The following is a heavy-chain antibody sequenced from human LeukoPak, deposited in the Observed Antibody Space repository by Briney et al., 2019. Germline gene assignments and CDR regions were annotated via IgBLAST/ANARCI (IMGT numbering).Heavy chain of an antibody. CDR2: IKYDGIDK. CDR1: GFIFTDYW. Sequence: GGSLRLSCAASGFIFTDYWMNWVRQAPGKGLEGVAMIKYDGIDKKYLDSVKGRFTISRDNAKNSLYLEMNSLRAEDTAVYYCAKDLSGDSAAGKIVLDYWGQGTLVTVSS. CDR3: AKDLSGDSAAGKIVLDY. V-gene: IGHV3-7*03. J-gene: IGHJ4*02. D-gene: IGHD6-13*01.